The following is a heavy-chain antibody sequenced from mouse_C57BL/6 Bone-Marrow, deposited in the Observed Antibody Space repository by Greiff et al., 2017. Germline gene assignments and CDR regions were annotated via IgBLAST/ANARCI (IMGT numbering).Heavy chain of an antibody. CDR2: INPNYGIT. J-gene: IGHJ4*01. V-gene: IGHV1-39*01. Sequence: VHVKQSGPELVKPGASVKISSKASGYSFPDYNMNWVKQSNGKSLEWIGVINPNYGITSYNRKFKGKATLTVDQTSGKAYMQLNSLASEDAAVYYCARDNWDYYAMDYWGQGTSLTVSS. CDR1: GYSFPDYN. CDR3: ARDNWDYYAMDY.